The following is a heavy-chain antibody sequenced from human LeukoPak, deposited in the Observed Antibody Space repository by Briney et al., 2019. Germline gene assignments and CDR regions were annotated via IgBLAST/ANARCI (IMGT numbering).Heavy chain of an antibody. D-gene: IGHD2-2*01. CDR2: INGGGDAT. CDR3: ARCTASCYANAFDV. J-gene: IGHJ3*01. Sequence: GDSLTLSCATSGLTFNNNPMSWVRQPPGKGLEWVSSINGGGDATEYADSVKGLYTIYRDNSKNTLYLQMNSLRPDDTAVYYCARCTASCYANAFDVWGQGTLLTVSS. CDR1: GLTFNNNP. V-gene: IGHV3-23*01.